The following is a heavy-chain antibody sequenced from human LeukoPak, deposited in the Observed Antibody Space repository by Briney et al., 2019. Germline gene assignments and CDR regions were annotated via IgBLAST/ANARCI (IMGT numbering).Heavy chain of an antibody. CDR1: GFTFTSSA. V-gene: IGHV1-58*02. D-gene: IGHD4-23*01. CDR2: IVVGSGNT. J-gene: IGHJ6*02. Sequence: ASVKVSCKASGFTFTSSAMQWVRQARGQRLEWIGCIVVGSGNTNYAQKFQERVTITRDMSTSTAYMELSSLRSEDTAVYYCAAVRGGNSYYYYGMDVWGQGTTVTVSS. CDR3: AAVRGGNSYYYYGMDV.